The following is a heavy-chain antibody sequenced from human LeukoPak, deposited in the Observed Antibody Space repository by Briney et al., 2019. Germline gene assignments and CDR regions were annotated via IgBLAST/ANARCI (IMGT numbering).Heavy chain of an antibody. CDR3: AKDRSSSWSFDY. Sequence: GRSLRVSCAASGFTFRSYGMHWVRQAPGKGLEWVAVISYDGSKKYHADSVKGRFTISRDNSKNTLYLQMNSLRAEDTAVYYCAKDRSSSWSFDYWGQGTLVTVSS. V-gene: IGHV3-30*18. CDR2: ISYDGSKK. D-gene: IGHD6-13*01. J-gene: IGHJ4*02. CDR1: GFTFRSYG.